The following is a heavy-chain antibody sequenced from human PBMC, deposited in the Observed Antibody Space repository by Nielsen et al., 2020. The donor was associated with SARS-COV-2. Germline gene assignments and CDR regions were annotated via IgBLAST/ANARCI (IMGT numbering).Heavy chain of an antibody. Sequence: GESLKISCAASGFTFSTYWMAWVRQAPGKRLEWVANIKQDGSEKYYVDSVKGRFTISRDNTKNSLYLQMNSLRADDTALYYCARALTYSSGWYPLWGQGTLVSVSS. J-gene: IGHJ4*02. CDR3: ARALTYSSGWYPL. V-gene: IGHV3-7*05. D-gene: IGHD6-19*01. CDR1: GFTFSTYW. CDR2: IKQDGSEK.